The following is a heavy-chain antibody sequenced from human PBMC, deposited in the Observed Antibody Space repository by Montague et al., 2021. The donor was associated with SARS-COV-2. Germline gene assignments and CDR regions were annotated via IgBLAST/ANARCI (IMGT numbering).Heavy chain of an antibody. Sequence: SETLSLTCTVSGGSITNYYWAWIRQPPGKGLEWIGSIYYRGSTYYNPSLKSRVFISADTSKNQLSLTLTSVTAADTAVYYCATQEDPSGWIPGPFDSWGQGTLLSVSS. D-gene: IGHD6-19*01. J-gene: IGHJ4*02. V-gene: IGHV4-39*01. CDR1: GGSITNYY. CDR3: ATQEDPSGWIPGPFDS. CDR2: IYYRGST.